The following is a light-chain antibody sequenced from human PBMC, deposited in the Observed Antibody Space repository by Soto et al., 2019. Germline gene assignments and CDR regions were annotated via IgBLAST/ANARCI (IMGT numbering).Light chain of an antibody. CDR1: QSVRSN. V-gene: IGKV3-20*01. CDR2: GAT. CDR3: QQYESSLT. J-gene: IGKJ4*01. Sequence: EIVLTQSPGILSLSPGERASLSCGASQSVRSNLAWYQQKPGQAPRLLIFGATTRATGIPDRFSGSGSGTDFTLTISRLEPEDFGVYYCQQYESSLTFGGGTKVDIK.